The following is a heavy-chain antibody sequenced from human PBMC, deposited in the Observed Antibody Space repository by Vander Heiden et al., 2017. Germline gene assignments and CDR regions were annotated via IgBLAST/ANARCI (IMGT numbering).Heavy chain of an antibody. J-gene: IGHJ4*02. CDR3: AKTLYDFWSGYSYYFDN. Sequence: EVQLLESGGGLVQPGGSLRLSCAASGFPFSSSAMSWVRQAPGKGLEWVSAISGIGGTIYYADSVKGRFTISRDNSKNTLYLQLNSLRADDTALYYCAKTLYDFWSGYSYYFDNWGQGTLVTVAS. CDR2: ISGIGGTI. V-gene: IGHV3-23*01. CDR1: GFPFSSSA. D-gene: IGHD3-3*01.